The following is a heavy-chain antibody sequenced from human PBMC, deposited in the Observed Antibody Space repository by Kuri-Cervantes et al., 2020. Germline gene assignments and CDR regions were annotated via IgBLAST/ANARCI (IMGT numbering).Heavy chain of an antibody. D-gene: IGHD3-16*01. CDR1: GFTFSSYG. CDR2: ISYDGSNK. J-gene: IGHJ6*02. V-gene: IGHV3-30*18. Sequence: GESLKISCAASGFTFSSYGMHWVRQAPGKGLEWVAVISYDGSNKYYADSVKGRFTISRDNSKNTLYMQMNSLRAEDTAVYYCAKDQGSYADVWGQGTTVTDSS. CDR3: AKDQGSYADV.